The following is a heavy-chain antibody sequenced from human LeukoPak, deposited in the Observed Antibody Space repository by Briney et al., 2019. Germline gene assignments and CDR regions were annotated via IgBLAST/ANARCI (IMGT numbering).Heavy chain of an antibody. CDR1: GYTFTSYD. CDR2: MNPYSGNT. CDR3: ARSKKNWNFDY. Sequence: GASVKVSCKASGYTFTSYDINWVRQATGQGLEWVGYMNPYSGNTGYAQNFQGRVTLTRNTSISTAYMELSSLRSEDTAVYYCARSKKNWNFDYWGQGTLVTVSS. J-gene: IGHJ4*02. V-gene: IGHV1-8*03. D-gene: IGHD1-1*01.